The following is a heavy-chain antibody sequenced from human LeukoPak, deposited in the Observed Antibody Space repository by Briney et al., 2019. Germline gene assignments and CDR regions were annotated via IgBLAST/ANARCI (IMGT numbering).Heavy chain of an antibody. CDR2: IKQDGSEK. V-gene: IGHV3-7*01. D-gene: IGHD4-17*01. Sequence: GGSLRLSWAAPGFTLCSYWMSWGRQAPGEGLGWGANIKQDGSEKYYVDSVKGRFTISRDNAKNSLYLQMSSLRAEDTAVYYCAREGTYGDYDSFDSWGQGTLVTVSS. CDR3: AREGTYGDYDSFDS. J-gene: IGHJ4*02. CDR1: GFTLCSYW.